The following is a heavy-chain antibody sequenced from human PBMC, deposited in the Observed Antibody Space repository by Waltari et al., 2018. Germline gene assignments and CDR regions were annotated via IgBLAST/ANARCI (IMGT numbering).Heavy chain of an antibody. CDR2: IYHSEST. D-gene: IGHD6-19*01. CDR1: GYSISSGYY. CDR3: ARHRYSSGSFDY. J-gene: IGHJ4*02. Sequence: QVQLQESGPGLVKPSETLSLTCAVSGYSISSGYYWGRIRQPPGKGLEWIGSIYHSESTYYNPSLKSRVTISVDTSKNQFSLKLSSVTAADTAVYYCARHRYSSGSFDYWGQGTLVTVSS. V-gene: IGHV4-38-2*01.